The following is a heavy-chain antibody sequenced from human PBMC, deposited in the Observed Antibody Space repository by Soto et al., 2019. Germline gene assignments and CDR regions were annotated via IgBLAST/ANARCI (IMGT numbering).Heavy chain of an antibody. D-gene: IGHD2-2*01. V-gene: IGHV4-31*03. CDR1: GGFISSGGYY. J-gene: IGHJ4*02. Sequence: SETLSLTCTVSGGFISSGGYYWSWIRQHPGKGLEWIGYIYYSGSTYYNPSLKSRVTISVDTSKNQFSLKLSSVTAADTAVYYCAREKYCSSTSCYVDYWGQGTLVTVSS. CDR2: IYYSGST. CDR3: AREKYCSSTSCYVDY.